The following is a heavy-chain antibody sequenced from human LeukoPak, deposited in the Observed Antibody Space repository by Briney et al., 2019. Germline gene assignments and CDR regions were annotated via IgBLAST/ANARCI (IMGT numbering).Heavy chain of an antibody. CDR1: GFTFSSYA. V-gene: IGHV3-30-3*01. D-gene: IGHD3-10*01. CDR2: ISYDGSNK. CDR3: ARSYCRYYYGSGIDY. J-gene: IGHJ4*02. Sequence: GGSLRLSCAASGFTFSSYAMHWVRQAPGKGLEWVAVISYDGSNKYYADSVKGRFTISRDNSKNTLYLQMNSLRAEDMAVYYCARSYCRYYYGSGIDYWGQGTLVTVSS.